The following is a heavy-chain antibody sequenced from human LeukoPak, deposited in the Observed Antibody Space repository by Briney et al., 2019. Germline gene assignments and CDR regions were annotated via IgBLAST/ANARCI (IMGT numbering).Heavy chain of an antibody. CDR2: ISPKSGGT. CDR1: GYSFTDYY. D-gene: IGHD6-13*01. J-gene: IGHJ4*02. V-gene: IGHV1-2*02. Sequence: ASVKVSCKASGYSFTDYYIHWVRQAPGQGLEWMAWISPKSGGTNYAQRFQGRVTMTRDMSTSTAYMELSSLRSDDTAVYYCAKGPHSSSWYHFDYWGQGTLVTVSS. CDR3: AKGPHSSSWYHFDY.